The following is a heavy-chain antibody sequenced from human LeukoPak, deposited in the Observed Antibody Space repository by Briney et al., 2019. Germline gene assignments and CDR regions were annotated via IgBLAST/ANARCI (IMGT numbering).Heavy chain of an antibody. Sequence: PGGSLRLSCAASGFTFSSYWMSWVRQAPGKGLEWVSSISSSSSYIYYADSVKGRFTISRDNAKNSLYLQMNSLRAEDTAIYYCARDGDIVVVVAVNYFDYWGQGTLVTVSS. CDR1: GFTFSSYW. CDR2: ISSSSSYI. CDR3: ARDGDIVVVVAVNYFDY. V-gene: IGHV3-21*01. D-gene: IGHD2-15*01. J-gene: IGHJ4*02.